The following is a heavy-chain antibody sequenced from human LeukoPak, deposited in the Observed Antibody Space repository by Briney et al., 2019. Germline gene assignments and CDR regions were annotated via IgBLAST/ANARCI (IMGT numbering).Heavy chain of an antibody. D-gene: IGHD4-17*01. Sequence: PSETLSLTCTVSGGSISSYYWSWIRQPPGKGLEWIGYIYYSESTNYNPSLKSRVTISVDTSKNQFSLKLSSVTAADTAVYYCARGIRDYGEPGDYYYYYGMDVWGQGTTVTVSS. CDR1: GGSISSYY. J-gene: IGHJ6*02. CDR2: IYYSEST. V-gene: IGHV4-59*01. CDR3: ARGIRDYGEPGDYYYYYGMDV.